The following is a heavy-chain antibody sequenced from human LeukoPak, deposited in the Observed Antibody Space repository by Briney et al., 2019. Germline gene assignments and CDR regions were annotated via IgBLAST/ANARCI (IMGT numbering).Heavy chain of an antibody. CDR3: ARSVTRGGLDY. Sequence: GGSLRLSCAASGFTFSSYAMHWVRQAPGKGLEYVSAISSNGGSTYYANSVKGRFTISRDNSKNTLYLQMGSLRAEDMAVYYCARSVTRGGLDYWGRGTVVSVSS. CDR1: GFTFSSYA. V-gene: IGHV3-64*01. D-gene: IGHD3-16*01. CDR2: ISSNGGST. J-gene: IGHJ4*02.